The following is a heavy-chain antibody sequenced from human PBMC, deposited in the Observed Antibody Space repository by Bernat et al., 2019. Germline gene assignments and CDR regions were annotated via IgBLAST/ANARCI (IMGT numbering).Heavy chain of an antibody. J-gene: IGHJ3*02. CDR1: GFTFSDHG. D-gene: IGHD3-10*01. V-gene: IGHV3-33*01. CDR3: AGEYYYGSGRGFDI. Sequence: QVQLVESGGGVVQPGRSLRLSCAASGFTFSDHGMHWVRQPPGEGLEWVAVIWHDGSDKDYADSVKGRITISRDNFKNTLYLQMNSLRAEDTAVYYCAGEYYYGSGRGFDIWGQGTMVTVSS. CDR2: IWHDGSDK.